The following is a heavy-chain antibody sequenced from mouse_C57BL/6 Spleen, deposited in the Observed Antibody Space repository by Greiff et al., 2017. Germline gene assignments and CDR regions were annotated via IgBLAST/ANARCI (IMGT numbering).Heavy chain of an antibody. V-gene: IGHV1-72*01. Sequence: QVQLQQPGAELVKPGASVKLSCKASGYTFTSYWMHWVKQRPGRGLEWIGRIDPNSGGTKYNEKFKSKATLTVDKPSSTAYMPLSSLTSEDSAVYYCARSGNYYGSSSLWYFDVWGTGTTVTVSS. CDR2: IDPNSGGT. CDR1: GYTFTSYW. CDR3: ARSGNYYGSSSLWYFDV. D-gene: IGHD1-1*01. J-gene: IGHJ1*03.